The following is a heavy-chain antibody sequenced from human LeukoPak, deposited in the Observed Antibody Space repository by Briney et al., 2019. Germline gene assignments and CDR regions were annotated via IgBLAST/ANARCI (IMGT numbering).Heavy chain of an antibody. D-gene: IGHD6-19*01. CDR2: IGTAGDT. CDR1: GFTFSDYF. V-gene: IGHV3-13*01. CDR3: AGAGSETQWRAFDF. J-gene: IGHJ4*02. Sequence: GGSLRLSCAASGFTFSDYFMHWVRQATGKGLEWVSGIGTAGDTYYAGSVKGRFTISRENAKNSLYLQMDSLTAGDTAVYYCAGAGSETQWRAFDFWGQGALVTVFS.